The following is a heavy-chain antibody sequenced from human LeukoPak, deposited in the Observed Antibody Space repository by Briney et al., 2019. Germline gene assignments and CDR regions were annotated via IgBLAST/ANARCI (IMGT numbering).Heavy chain of an antibody. Sequence: GGSLRLSCAASGFTFGSYDINWVRQAPGKGLEWVSSITGNGASTNFADSVKGRFTISRDNSKNTAYLQMNSLRAEDTAVYYCAGSGSHVYWGQGTLVTVSS. CDR1: GFTFGSYD. D-gene: IGHD1-26*01. CDR3: AGSGSHVY. V-gene: IGHV3-23*01. J-gene: IGHJ4*02. CDR2: ITGNGAST.